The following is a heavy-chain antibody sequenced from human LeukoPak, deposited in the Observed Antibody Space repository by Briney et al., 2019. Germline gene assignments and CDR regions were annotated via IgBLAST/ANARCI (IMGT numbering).Heavy chain of an antibody. CDR1: GFTVSSNY. CDR3: SLQSAVAGTTDDY. CDR2: IYSGGST. J-gene: IGHJ4*02. D-gene: IGHD6-19*01. V-gene: IGHV3-53*01. Sequence: GGSLRLSCAASGFTVSSNYMSWVRQAPGKGLEWVSVIYSGGSTYYADSVKGRFTISRDNSKNTLYLQMSSLRAEDTAVYYCSLQSAVAGTTDDYWGQGTLVTVSS.